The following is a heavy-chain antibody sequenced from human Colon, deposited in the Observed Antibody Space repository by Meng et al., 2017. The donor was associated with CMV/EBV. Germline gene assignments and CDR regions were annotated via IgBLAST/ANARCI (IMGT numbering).Heavy chain of an antibody. D-gene: IGHD3-9*01. Sequence: ASVKVSCKASGYTFTGYYIHWLRQAPGQGLEWMGWTNPKSGVTNYAQKFLGRVTMTRDTSTTTAYMELSGLRSDDSAMYYCARDHDDYDLLTGYYGHQFYDMDVWGQGTTVTVSS. J-gene: IGHJ6*02. CDR1: GYTFTGYY. CDR2: TNPKSGVT. CDR3: ARDHDDYDLLTGYYGHQFYDMDV. V-gene: IGHV1-2*02.